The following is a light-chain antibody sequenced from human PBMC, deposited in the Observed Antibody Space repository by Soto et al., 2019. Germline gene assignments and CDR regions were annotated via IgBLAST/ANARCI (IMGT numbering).Light chain of an antibody. CDR3: SSVTTSSTGV. J-gene: IGLJ3*02. Sequence: QSALTQPASVSGSPGQSITISCTGTINDVGADKYVSWYQQHPGKVPQLMIYDVSIRPSGVSNRFSGSKSGNTASLTISGLQAEDEADYYCSSVTTSSTGVFGGGTQLTVL. CDR1: INDVGADKY. CDR2: DVS. V-gene: IGLV2-14*03.